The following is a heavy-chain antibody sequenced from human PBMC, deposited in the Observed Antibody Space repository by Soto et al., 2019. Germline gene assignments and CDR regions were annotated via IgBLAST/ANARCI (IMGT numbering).Heavy chain of an antibody. CDR2: INHSGST. D-gene: IGHD1-26*01. CDR3: ARGPIVGATKFDY. V-gene: IGHV4-34*01. CDR1: GGSFSGYY. Sequence: SETLSLTCAVYGGSFSGYYWSWIRQPPGKGLEWIGEINHSGSTNYNPSLKSRVTISVDTSKNQFSLKLSSVTAADTAVYYCARGPIVGATKFDYWGQGTLVTV. J-gene: IGHJ4*02.